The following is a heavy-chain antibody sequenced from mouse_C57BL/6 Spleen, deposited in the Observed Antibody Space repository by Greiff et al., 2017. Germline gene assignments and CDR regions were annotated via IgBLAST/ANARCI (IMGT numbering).Heavy chain of an antibody. J-gene: IGHJ2*01. D-gene: IGHD1-1*01. CDR2: ISSGGSYT. Sequence: DVKLVESGGDLVKPGGSLKLSCAASGFTFSSYGMSWVRQTPDKRLEWVATISSGGSYTYYPDSVKGRFTISRDNAKNTLYLQMSSLKSEDTAMYYCARRHYYGSYYFDYWGQGTTLTVSS. CDR3: ARRHYYGSYYFDY. V-gene: IGHV5-6*02. CDR1: GFTFSSYG.